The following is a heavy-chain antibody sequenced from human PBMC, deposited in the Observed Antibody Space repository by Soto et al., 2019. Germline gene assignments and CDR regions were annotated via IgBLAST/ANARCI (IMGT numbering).Heavy chain of an antibody. V-gene: IGHV3-7*03. J-gene: IGHJ6*02. Sequence: LRLSCAASGFTFSNYWMTWVRQAPGKGLEWVANIRQDGSEGSYVDSVKGRFTIPRDNAKVSLFLQMNSLRAEDTAVYYCARERGSKSMDVWGQGTTVTVSS. CDR2: IRQDGSEG. CDR1: GFTFSNYW. CDR3: ARERGSKSMDV. D-gene: IGHD2-15*01.